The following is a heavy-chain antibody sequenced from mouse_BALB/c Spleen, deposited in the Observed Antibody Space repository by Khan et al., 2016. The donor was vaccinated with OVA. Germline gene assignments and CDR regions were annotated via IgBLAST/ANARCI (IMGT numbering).Heavy chain of an antibody. Sequence: QVQLKESGAELARPGASVKLSCKASGYTFTDYYINWMRQRTGQGLEWIGEISPGSDKTYYNEKFKGKATLTVDKSSSTAYMQLSSLTSQDSAVYFRARELAAWFPDWGQGTLVTVSA. CDR1: GYTFTDYY. CDR2: ISPGSDKT. V-gene: IGHV1-77*01. CDR3: ARELAAWFPD. J-gene: IGHJ3*01.